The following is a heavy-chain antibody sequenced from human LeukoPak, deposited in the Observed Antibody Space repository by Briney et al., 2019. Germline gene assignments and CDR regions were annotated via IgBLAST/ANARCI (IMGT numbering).Heavy chain of an antibody. CDR2: TSSSSTI. CDR3: ARGGSSGSMIY. CDR1: GFTFSNYS. D-gene: IGHD3-22*01. Sequence: GGSLRLSCAASGFTFSNYSMNWVRQAPGKGLEWVSYTSSSSTIYYADSVKGRFTISRDNAKNSLYLQMNSLRVEDTAVYYCARGGSSGSMIYWGQGTLVTVSS. V-gene: IGHV3-48*01. J-gene: IGHJ4*02.